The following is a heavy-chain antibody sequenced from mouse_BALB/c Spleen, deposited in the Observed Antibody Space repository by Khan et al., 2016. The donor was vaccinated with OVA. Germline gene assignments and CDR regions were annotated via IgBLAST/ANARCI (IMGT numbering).Heavy chain of an antibody. V-gene: IGHV3-2*02. CDR2: ITNSGST. J-gene: IGHJ4*01. CDR3: ASELERYDAIDY. Sequence: EVQLQESGPGLVKPSQSLSLTCTVTGYSITRDYAWNWIRQFPGNKLEWMGYITNSGSTNYNPSLKSRIYITRDTSKNQFFRQLNSVTTEDTATYLCASELERYDAIDYWGQGPSVTVSS. D-gene: IGHD4-1*01. CDR1: GYSITRDYA.